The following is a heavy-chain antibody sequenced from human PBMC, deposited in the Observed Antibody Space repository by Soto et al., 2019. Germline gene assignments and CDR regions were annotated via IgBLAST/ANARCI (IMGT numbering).Heavy chain of an antibody. CDR3: ARGDKNYYYYYMDV. V-gene: IGHV3-48*01. CDR2: ITSSSSTI. Sequence: GVSLRLSCAASGFTFTNYNMNWVRQAPGKGLEWVSYITSSSSTIYYADSVKGRFTISRDNAKNSLYLQMNSQRVEDTAVYYYARGDKNYYYYYMDVWGKGTTVTV. J-gene: IGHJ6*03. CDR1: GFTFTNYN.